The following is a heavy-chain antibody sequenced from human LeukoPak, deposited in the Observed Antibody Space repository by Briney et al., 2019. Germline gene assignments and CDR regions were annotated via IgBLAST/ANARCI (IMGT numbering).Heavy chain of an antibody. J-gene: IGHJ4*02. Sequence: SETLSLTCTVCGGSISSYYWSWIRQRPGRGLEWIGYVYYSGSTNYNPSLKSRVTISVDTSKNQFSLRLSSVTAADTAVYYCARTPIPQYSSGWYTSYYFDYWGQGTLVTISS. V-gene: IGHV4-59*08. D-gene: IGHD6-19*01. CDR2: VYYSGST. CDR3: ARTPIPQYSSGWYTSYYFDY. CDR1: GGSISSYY.